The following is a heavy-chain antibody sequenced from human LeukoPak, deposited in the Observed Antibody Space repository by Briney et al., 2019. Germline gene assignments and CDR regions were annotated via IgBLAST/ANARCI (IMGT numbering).Heavy chain of an antibody. CDR2: IYYSGST. D-gene: IGHD5-18*01. CDR1: GGSNSSYY. V-gene: IGHV4-59*01. Sequence: NTSETLSLTCTVSGGSNSSYYWSWIRQPPGKGLEWIGYIYYSGSTNYNPSLKSRVTISVDTSKNQFSLKLSSVTAADTAVYYCARASDTAMVINYWGQGTLVTVSS. CDR3: ARASDTAMVINY. J-gene: IGHJ4*02.